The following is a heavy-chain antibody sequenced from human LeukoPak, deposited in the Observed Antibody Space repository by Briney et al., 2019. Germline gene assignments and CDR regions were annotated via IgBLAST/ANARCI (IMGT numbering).Heavy chain of an antibody. V-gene: IGHV1-8*03. J-gene: IGHJ1*01. Sequence: GASVKVSCKASGYTFTGYYMHWVRQAPGQGLEWMGWLNPNSGDTAYAQKFQGRVTITRNTSMSTAYMDLSGLRSEDTAVYYCASANFQHWGQGTLVTVSS. D-gene: IGHD2-8*01. CDR1: GYTFTGYY. CDR3: ASANFQH. CDR2: LNPNSGDT.